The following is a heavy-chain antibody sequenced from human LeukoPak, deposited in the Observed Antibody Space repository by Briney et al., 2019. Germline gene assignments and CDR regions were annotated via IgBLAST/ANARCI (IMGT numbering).Heavy chain of an antibody. CDR1: GFTFSSYG. CDR2: IRYDGSNK. Sequence: GGSLRLSCAASGFTFSSYGMHWVRQAPGKGLEWVAFIRYDGSNKYYADSVKGRFTISRDNSKNTLYLQMNSLRAEDTAVYYCAKEGQWGFRQSHYFDYWGQGTLVTVSS. CDR3: AKEGQWGFRQSHYFDY. J-gene: IGHJ4*02. D-gene: IGHD1-26*01. V-gene: IGHV3-30*02.